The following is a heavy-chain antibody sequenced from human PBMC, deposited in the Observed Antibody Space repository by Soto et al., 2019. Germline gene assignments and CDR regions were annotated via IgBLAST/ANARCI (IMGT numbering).Heavy chain of an antibody. V-gene: IGHV4-34*01. CDR1: GGSFSGYY. Sequence: SETLSLTCAVHGGSFSGYYWSWMRQPPGKGLEWIGEINHNGITNYNPSLSRVAISVDTSKNQFSLEMTSVTAADTAVYYCASRYYYGSGSYYSPFDYWGQGTLVTVSS. J-gene: IGHJ4*02. CDR3: ASRYYYGSGSYYSPFDY. D-gene: IGHD3-10*01. CDR2: INHNGIT.